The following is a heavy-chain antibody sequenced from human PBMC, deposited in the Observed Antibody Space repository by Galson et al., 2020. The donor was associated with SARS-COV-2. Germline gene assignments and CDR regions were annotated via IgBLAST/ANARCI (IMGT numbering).Heavy chain of an antibody. CDR1: GGSISSYY. D-gene: IGHD2-15*01. Sequence: ETLSLTCTVSGGSISSYYWSWIRQPPGKGLEWIGYIYYSGSTNYNPSLKSRVTISVDTSKNQFSLKLSSVTAADTAVYYCARVDCSGGSCYYYAFDIWGQGTMVTVSS. J-gene: IGHJ3*02. CDR3: ARVDCSGGSCYYYAFDI. V-gene: IGHV4-59*13. CDR2: IYYSGST.